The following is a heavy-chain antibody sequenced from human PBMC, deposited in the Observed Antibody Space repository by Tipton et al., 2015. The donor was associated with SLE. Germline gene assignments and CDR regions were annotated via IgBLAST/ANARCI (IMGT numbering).Heavy chain of an antibody. CDR2: INPSGGHT. Sequence: QLVQSGAEVKKPGASVKLSCKASGYIHPNYGISWVRQAPGQGLEWMGMINPSGGHTTYAQRFQGRVTMTRDTSTSSVYMELSSLRSDDTAVYYCARDRTYCASALCVFDFWGQGTLVTVSS. CDR1: GYIHPNYG. CDR3: ARDRTYCASALCVFDF. J-gene: IGHJ4*02. D-gene: IGHD3-22*01. V-gene: IGHV1-46*01.